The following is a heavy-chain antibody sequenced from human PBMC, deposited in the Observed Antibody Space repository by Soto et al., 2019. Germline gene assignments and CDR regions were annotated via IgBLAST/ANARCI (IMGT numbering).Heavy chain of an antibody. CDR1: GDTISTGGYS. CDR3: ATVGISTSAIDNY. CDR2: TYHSGNP. Sequence: PSETLSLTCGVSGDTISTGGYSWAWIRQPPGKALEWIGHTYHSGNPYYNPSLKSRVIISVDRSKNQFSLKVSSVTAADTAVYYCATVGISTSAIDNYWGQGTLVTVSS. V-gene: IGHV4-30-2*01. J-gene: IGHJ4*02. D-gene: IGHD2-2*01.